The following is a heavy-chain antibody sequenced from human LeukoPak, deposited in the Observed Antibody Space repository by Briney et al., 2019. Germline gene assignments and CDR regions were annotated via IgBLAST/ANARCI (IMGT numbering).Heavy chain of an antibody. CDR2: IYYSGST. V-gene: IGHV4-39*07. Sequence: SETLSLTCTVSGGSISSSSYYWGWIRQPPGKGLEWIGSIYYSGSTYYNPSLKSRVTISVDTSKNQFSLKLSSVTAADTAVYYCARLKGMLMVRGATDYWGQGTLVTVSS. J-gene: IGHJ4*02. D-gene: IGHD3-10*01. CDR1: GGSISSSSYY. CDR3: ARLKGMLMVRGATDY.